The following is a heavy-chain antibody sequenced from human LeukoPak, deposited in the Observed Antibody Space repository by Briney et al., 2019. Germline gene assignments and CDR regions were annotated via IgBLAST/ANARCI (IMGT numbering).Heavy chain of an antibody. CDR1: GFTFSAYA. CDR2: INSDGSST. V-gene: IGHV3-74*01. CDR3: ARVQSVDASDI. J-gene: IGHJ3*02. Sequence: PGGSLRLSCEASGFTFSAYAMTWVRQAPGQGLEWVSRINSDGSSTNYADSVKGRFSISRDNAKNSLYLQMNSLRDEDTAVYYCARVQSVDASDIWGQGTMVTVSS.